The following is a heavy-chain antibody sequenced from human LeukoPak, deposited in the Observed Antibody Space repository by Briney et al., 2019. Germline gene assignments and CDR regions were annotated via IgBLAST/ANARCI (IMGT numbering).Heavy chain of an antibody. V-gene: IGHV3-7*01. D-gene: IGHD1-26*01. CDR1: GFTFRNYW. J-gene: IGHJ4*02. CDR3: ARGGPTVGTDY. Sequence: GGSLRLSCAGSGFTFRNYWMNWVRQAPGKGLEWVANIEEDGSEKYYVDSVKGRFTVSRDNAKNSLYLQINSLRADDTAVYYCARGGPTVGTDYWGQGTLVTVSS. CDR2: IEEDGSEK.